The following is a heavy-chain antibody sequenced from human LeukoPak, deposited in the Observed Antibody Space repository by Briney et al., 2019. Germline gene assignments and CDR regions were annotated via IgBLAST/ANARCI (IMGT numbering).Heavy chain of an antibody. CDR2: ISSSGSTI. V-gene: IGHV3-48*03. Sequence: PGRSLRLSCAASGFTFSSYEMNWVRQAPGKGLEWVSYISSSGSTIYYADSVKGRFTISRDNAKNSLYLQMNSLRPEDTAVYYCTKDCLRLGEDCYWGQGTLVTVSS. CDR3: TKDCLRLGEDCY. CDR1: GFTFSSYE. J-gene: IGHJ4*02. D-gene: IGHD3-16*01.